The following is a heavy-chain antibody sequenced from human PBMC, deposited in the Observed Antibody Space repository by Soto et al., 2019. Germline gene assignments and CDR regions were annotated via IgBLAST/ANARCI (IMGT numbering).Heavy chain of an antibody. D-gene: IGHD3-9*01. Sequence: GASVKVSCKASGYTFTSYAMHWVRQAPGQRLEWMGWINAGNGNTKYSQKFQGRVTITRDTSASTAYMELSSLRSEDTAVYYCAKPGDDILTGWDNWFDPWGQGTLVTVSS. CDR1: GYTFTSYA. CDR3: AKPGDDILTGWDNWFDP. CDR2: INAGNGNT. J-gene: IGHJ5*02. V-gene: IGHV1-3*01.